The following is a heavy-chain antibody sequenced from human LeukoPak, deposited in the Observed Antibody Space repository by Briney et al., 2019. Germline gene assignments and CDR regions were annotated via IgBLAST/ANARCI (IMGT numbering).Heavy chain of an antibody. CDR3: AKDMHYGDGRWEFDP. CDR2: MFGSGTR. CDR1: GFSSSTYA. Sequence: GGSLRLSCVASGFSSSTYAMAWVRQAPGKGLEGVSGMFGSGTRYYSDSVKGRFTLSRDNSKNTVFLQMDSLRVEDTAIYYCAKDMHYGDGRWEFDPWGQGTLVTVSS. V-gene: IGHV3-23*05. D-gene: IGHD4/OR15-4a*01. J-gene: IGHJ5*02.